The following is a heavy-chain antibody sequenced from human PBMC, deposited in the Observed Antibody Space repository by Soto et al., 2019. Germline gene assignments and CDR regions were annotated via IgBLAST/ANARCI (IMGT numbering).Heavy chain of an antibody. CDR2: IIPIFGTA. J-gene: IGHJ6*02. Sequence: ASVKVSCKASGGTFSSYAISWVRQAPGQGLEWMGGIIPIFGTANYAQKFQGRVTITADKSTSTAYMELSSLRSEDTAVYYCARGYSGSYGPGGLYYYGMDAWGQGTTVTVSS. CDR3: ARGYSGSYGPGGLYYYGMDA. V-gene: IGHV1-69*06. D-gene: IGHD1-26*01. CDR1: GGTFSSYA.